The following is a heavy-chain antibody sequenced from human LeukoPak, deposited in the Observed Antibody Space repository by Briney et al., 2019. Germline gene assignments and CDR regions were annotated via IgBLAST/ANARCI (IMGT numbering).Heavy chain of an antibody. Sequence: GGSLRLSCVASGLTFHDYAMHWVRQAPGKGLEWVAVISYDGSNKYYADSVKGRFTISRDNSKNTLYLQMNSLRAEDTAVYYCAREVVAATPEYYYYGMDVWGQGTTVTVSS. CDR2: ISYDGSNK. CDR3: AREVVAATPEYYYYGMDV. J-gene: IGHJ6*02. V-gene: IGHV3-30-3*01. CDR1: GLTFHDYA. D-gene: IGHD2-15*01.